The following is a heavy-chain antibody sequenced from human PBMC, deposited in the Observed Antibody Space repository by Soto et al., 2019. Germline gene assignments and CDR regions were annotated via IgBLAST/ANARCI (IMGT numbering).Heavy chain of an antibody. V-gene: IGHV1-3*04. D-gene: IGHD6-13*01. Sequence: ASVKVSCKASGYTFTSYSIHWVRQAPGQGLEWIGWINTDNGDAKYSQKFQGRVTVTRDTSATTAYMEVSSLRSEDTAVYYCARYRREAVAGYTLDNWGQGILVPVSS. J-gene: IGHJ4*02. CDR1: GYTFTSYS. CDR2: INTDNGDA. CDR3: ARYRREAVAGYTLDN.